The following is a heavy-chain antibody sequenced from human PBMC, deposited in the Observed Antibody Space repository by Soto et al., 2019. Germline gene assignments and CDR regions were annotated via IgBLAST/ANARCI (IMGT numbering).Heavy chain of an antibody. CDR1: GGSISSYY. V-gene: IGHV4-59*01. Sequence: SETLSLTCTVSGGSISSYYWSWIRQPPGKGLEWIGYIYYSGSTNYNPSLKSRVTISVDTSKNQFSLKLSSVTAADTAVYYCARDSIYCSSGSCYRGFLTRAFDIWGQGTMVTVSS. J-gene: IGHJ3*02. CDR2: IYYSGST. D-gene: IGHD2-15*01. CDR3: ARDSIYCSSGSCYRGFLTRAFDI.